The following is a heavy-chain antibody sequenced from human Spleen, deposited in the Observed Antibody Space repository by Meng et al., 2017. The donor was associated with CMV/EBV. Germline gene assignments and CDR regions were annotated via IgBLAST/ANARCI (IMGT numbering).Heavy chain of an antibody. J-gene: IGHJ4*02. CDR1: GSFSGSY. Sequence: GSFSGSYWSWIRQPPGKGLEWIGEINHSGSTNYNPSLKSRVTISVDTSKNQFSLKLSSVTAADTAVYYCARGRYYYDSSSPFGFDYWGQGTLVTVSS. V-gene: IGHV4-34*01. D-gene: IGHD3-22*01. CDR2: INHSGST. CDR3: ARGRYYYDSSSPFGFDY.